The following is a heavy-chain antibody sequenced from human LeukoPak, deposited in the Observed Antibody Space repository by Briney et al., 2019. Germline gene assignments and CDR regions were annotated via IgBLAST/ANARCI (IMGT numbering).Heavy chain of an antibody. CDR1: GYTFTSYG. V-gene: IGHV1-8*02. Sequence: ASVKVSCKASGYTFTSYGINWVRQATGQGLEWMGWINPNSGNTGFAQKFQGRVTMTRNTSINTAFMELSSLRSEDTAVYYCARTIVIIPAVRITNDYWGQGTLVTVSS. CDR3: ARTIVIIPAVRITNDY. CDR2: INPNSGNT. D-gene: IGHD2-2*01. J-gene: IGHJ4*02.